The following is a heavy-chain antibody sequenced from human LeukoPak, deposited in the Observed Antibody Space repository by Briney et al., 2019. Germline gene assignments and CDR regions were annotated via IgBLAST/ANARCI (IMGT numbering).Heavy chain of an antibody. J-gene: IGHJ4*02. CDR3: ARPSDSSSWYKKDYYFDY. D-gene: IGHD6-13*01. V-gene: IGHV3-33*01. Sequence: GRSLRLSCAASGFTFSSYGMHWVRQAPGKGLEWVAVIWYDGSNKYYADSVKGRFTISRDNSKNTLYLQMNSLRAEDTAVYYCARPSDSSSWYKKDYYFDYWGQGTLVTVSS. CDR1: GFTFSSYG. CDR2: IWYDGSNK.